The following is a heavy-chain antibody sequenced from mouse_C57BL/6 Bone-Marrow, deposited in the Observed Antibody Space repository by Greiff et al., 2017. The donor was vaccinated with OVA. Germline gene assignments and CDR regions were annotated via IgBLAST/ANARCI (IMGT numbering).Heavy chain of an antibody. D-gene: IGHD2-4*01. CDR3: ATMITDVFYAMDY. V-gene: IGHV2-5*01. J-gene: IGHJ4*01. CDR2: IWRGGST. CDR1: GFSLTSYG. Sequence: VQRVESGPGLVQPSQSLSITCTVSGFSLTSYGVHWVRQSPGKGLEWLGVIWRGGSTDYNAAFMSRLSITKDNSKSQVFFKMNSLQADDTAIYYCATMITDVFYAMDYWGQGTSVTVSS.